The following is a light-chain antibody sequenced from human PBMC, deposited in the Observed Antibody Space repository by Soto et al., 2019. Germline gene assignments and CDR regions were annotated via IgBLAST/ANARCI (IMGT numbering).Light chain of an antibody. CDR1: QSVSSSN. Sequence: DIVLTQSPDTLSLSPGERATLSCRASQSVSSSNFAWYQQKPAQAPRLLIYGASRRAPGIPERFSGSGSGTDFTLTISRLEPEDFAVYYCQQFSSYPLAFGGGTKVDIK. CDR3: QQFSSYPLA. CDR2: GAS. J-gene: IGKJ4*01. V-gene: IGKV3-20*01.